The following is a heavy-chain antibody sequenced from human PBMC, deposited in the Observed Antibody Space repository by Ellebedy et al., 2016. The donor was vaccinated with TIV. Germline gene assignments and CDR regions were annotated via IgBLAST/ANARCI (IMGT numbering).Heavy chain of an antibody. V-gene: IGHV3-23*01. J-gene: IGHJ3*02. CDR3: AKVAQKMGAFDI. CDR1: GFTFSSYA. Sequence: GESLKISXAASGFTFSSYAMSWVRQAPGKGLEWVSAISGSGGSTYYADSVKGRFTISRDNSKNTLYLQMNSLRAEDTAVYYCAKVAQKMGAFDIWGQGTMVTVSS. D-gene: IGHD5-24*01. CDR2: ISGSGGST.